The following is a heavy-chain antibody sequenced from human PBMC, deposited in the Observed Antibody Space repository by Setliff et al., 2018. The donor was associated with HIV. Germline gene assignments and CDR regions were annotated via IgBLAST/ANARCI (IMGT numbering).Heavy chain of an antibody. CDR1: GGSTRSSNW. J-gene: IGHJ1*01. CDR2: IYSSGST. D-gene: IGHD3-10*02. V-gene: IGHV4-4*02. Sequence: PSETLSLTCAVSGGSTRSSNWWSWVRQPPGKGLEWIGRIYSSGSTNYNPSLKSRLTMSVDTSKNQFSLKLTSVTAADTAVYYCARSGSYVGPIQHWGQGTQVTVSS. CDR3: ARSGSYVGPIQH.